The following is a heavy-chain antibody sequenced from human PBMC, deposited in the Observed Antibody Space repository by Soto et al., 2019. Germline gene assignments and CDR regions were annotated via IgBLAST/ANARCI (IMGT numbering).Heavy chain of an antibody. CDR2: ISYSGST. CDR1: GGSIGDYY. CDR3: ARHESGSGSYYGVDY. Sequence: QVQLQESGPGLVKPSETLSLSCTVSGGSIGDYYWSWIRQPPGKGLEWLGYISYSGSTYYNPSLKSRVTISVDTSKNQFSLKLSSVTAADTAVYYCARHESGSGSYYGVDYWGQGTLVTVSS. D-gene: IGHD3-10*01. J-gene: IGHJ4*02. V-gene: IGHV4-59*08.